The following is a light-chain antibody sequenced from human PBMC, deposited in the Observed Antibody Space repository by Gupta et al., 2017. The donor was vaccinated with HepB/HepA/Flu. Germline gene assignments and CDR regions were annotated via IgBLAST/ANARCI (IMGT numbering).Light chain of an antibody. V-gene: IGKV3-15*01. J-gene: IGKJ1*01. CDR1: QSVSSY. CDR2: GAS. Sequence: EIVMTQSPATLSVSPGERATLSCRASQSVSSYLAWYQQKPGQAPRLLIYGASTRASGLPARFSGSGSGTEFTLTISSLQSEDFAVYYCQQNNNCPRTFGQGTKVEIK. CDR3: QQNNNCPRT.